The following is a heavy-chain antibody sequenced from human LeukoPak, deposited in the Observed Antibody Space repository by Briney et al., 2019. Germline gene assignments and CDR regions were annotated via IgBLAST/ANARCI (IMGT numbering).Heavy chain of an antibody. CDR3: AREGFLEWLLYTDYYYGMDV. D-gene: IGHD3-3*01. Sequence: ASVKVSCKASGYTFTSCDINWVRQATGQGLEWMGWMNPNSGNTGYAQKFQGRVTMTRNTSISTAYMELSSLRSEDTAVYYCAREGFLEWLLYTDYYYGMDVWGQGTTVTVSS. J-gene: IGHJ6*02. CDR2: MNPNSGNT. CDR1: GYTFTSCD. V-gene: IGHV1-8*01.